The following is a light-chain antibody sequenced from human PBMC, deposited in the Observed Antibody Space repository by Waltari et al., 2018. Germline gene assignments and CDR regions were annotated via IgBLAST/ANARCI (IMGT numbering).Light chain of an antibody. CDR2: ERN. V-gene: IGLV1-51*01. Sequence: QSVLTQPPSVSAAPGQKVTISCSGSSSNIGKKYVSWYQHLPGTAPKLLIYERNKRPAGIPHRFSGANSGTTATLGITGLQAGDEADYYCGTWDSSLNVELIGGGTKLTGL. CDR1: SSNIGKKY. J-gene: IGLJ2*01. CDR3: GTWDSSLNVEL.